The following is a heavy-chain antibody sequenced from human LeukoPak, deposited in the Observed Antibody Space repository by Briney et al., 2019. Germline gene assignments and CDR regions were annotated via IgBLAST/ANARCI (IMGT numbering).Heavy chain of an antibody. CDR3: AKNRCSSTSCYSPIDAFFDY. V-gene: IGHV3-73*01. Sequence: GGSLRLSCAASGFTFSGSAMHWVRQASGKGLERVGRIRSKANSYATAYAASVKGRFTISRDDSKNTAYLQMNSLKTEDTPVYYCAKNRCSSTSCYSPIDAFFDYWGQGTLVTVSS. CDR2: IRSKANSYAT. D-gene: IGHD2-2*01. CDR1: GFTFSGSA. J-gene: IGHJ4*02.